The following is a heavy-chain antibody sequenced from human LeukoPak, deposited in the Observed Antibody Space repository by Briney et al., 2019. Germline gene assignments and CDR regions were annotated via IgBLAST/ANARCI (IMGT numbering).Heavy chain of an antibody. J-gene: IGHJ4*02. D-gene: IGHD3-10*02. Sequence: GGSLRLSCAASGFTFSSYSMNWVRQAPGKGLEWVSSISSSSSYIYYADSVKGRFTISRDNAKNSLYLQMNSLRSDDTAVYYCAREGMFGELLFDYWGQGTLVTVSS. CDR2: ISSSSSYI. CDR1: GFTFSSYS. V-gene: IGHV3-21*04. CDR3: AREGMFGELLFDY.